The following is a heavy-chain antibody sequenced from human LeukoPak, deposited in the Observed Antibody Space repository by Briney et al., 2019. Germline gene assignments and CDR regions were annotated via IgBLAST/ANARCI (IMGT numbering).Heavy chain of an antibody. J-gene: IGHJ6*02. CDR2: IYYSGST. V-gene: IGHV4-59*01. D-gene: IGHD2-15*01. CDR3: ARDVRYCSGGSCYSGDYYYYGMDV. Sequence: SETLSLTCTVSGGSISSYYWSWIRQPPGKGLEWIGYIYYSGSTNYNPSLKSRVTISVDTSKNQFSLKLSSVTAADTAVYYCARDVRYCSGGSCYSGDYYYYGMDVWGQGTTVTVSS. CDR1: GGSISSYY.